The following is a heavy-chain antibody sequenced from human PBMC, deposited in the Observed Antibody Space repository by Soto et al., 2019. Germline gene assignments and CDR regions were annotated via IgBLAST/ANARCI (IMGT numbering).Heavy chain of an antibody. CDR2: MNPNSGNT. J-gene: IGHJ4*02. V-gene: IGHV1-18*01. Sequence: ASVKVSCKASGYTFTSYDINWVRQATGQGLEWMGWMNPNSGNTKYAQKLQGRVTMTTDTSTSTAYMELRSLRSDDTAMYYCARDSPPVDYWGQGTLVTVSS. CDR3: ARDSPPVDY. CDR1: GYTFTSYD.